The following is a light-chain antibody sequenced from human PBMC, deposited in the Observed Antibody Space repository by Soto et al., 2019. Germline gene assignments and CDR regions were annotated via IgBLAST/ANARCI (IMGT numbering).Light chain of an antibody. CDR1: EIINSGY. J-gene: IGKJ5*01. Sequence: ENLLTQSPATLSLSAGERATLFCRASEIINSGYLAWYQQKPGRAPRLLIYGASKRATGIPDRFSGSESGTDFTLTINSLEPEDSAVNYCQQYGSSPPFGQGTRLDIK. CDR3: QQYGSSPP. CDR2: GAS. V-gene: IGKV3-20*01.